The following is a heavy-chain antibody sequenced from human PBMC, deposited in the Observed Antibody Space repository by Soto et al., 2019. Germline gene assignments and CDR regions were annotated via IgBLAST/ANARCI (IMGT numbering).Heavy chain of an antibody. D-gene: IGHD3-9*01. J-gene: IGHJ4*02. V-gene: IGHV3-53*01. CDR1: GFTFSDHQ. CDR3: ARAGFSFHSDFTGYGGFDY. CDR2: IYSSGTT. Sequence: EVQLVESGGGLIQPGGSLRLSCAASGFTFSDHQMNWVRQAPGRGLEWVSVIYSSGTTYYGDSGKGRFTISRDNPKNTLYLQMDGLRTEDTALYYGARAGFSFHSDFTGYGGFDYWGEVTLVTVSS.